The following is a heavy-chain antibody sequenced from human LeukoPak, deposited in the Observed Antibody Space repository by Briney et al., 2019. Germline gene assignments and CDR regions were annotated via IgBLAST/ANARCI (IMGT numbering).Heavy chain of an antibody. CDR1: GGTFSSSA. Sequence: SVKVSCKASGGTFSSSAISWVRQAPGQGLEWMGGIIPIFGTANYAQKFQGRVTITTDESTSTAYMELSSLRSEDTAVYYCARDYYDSSGYYYPFDYWGQGTLVTVSS. CDR3: ARDYYDSSGYYYPFDY. CDR2: IIPIFGTA. V-gene: IGHV1-69*05. D-gene: IGHD3-22*01. J-gene: IGHJ4*02.